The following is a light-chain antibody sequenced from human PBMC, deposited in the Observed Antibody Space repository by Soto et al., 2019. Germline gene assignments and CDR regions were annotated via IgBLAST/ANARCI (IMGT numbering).Light chain of an antibody. CDR3: QNYNSAPQT. V-gene: IGKV1-27*01. J-gene: IGKJ1*01. CDR2: GAS. Sequence: DIQMTQSPSSLSASIGDRVTITCRASQAISNYLAWYQQRPGRVPKLLIYGASTLHSGVPSRFSGSGSGTDFTLNINSLQPEDVVTYYCQNYNSAPQTFGQGTKVEIK. CDR1: QAISNY.